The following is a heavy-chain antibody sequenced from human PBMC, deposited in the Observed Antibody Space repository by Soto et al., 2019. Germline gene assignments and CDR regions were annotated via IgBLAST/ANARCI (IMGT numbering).Heavy chain of an antibody. CDR3: ARDGCCVSTTCYFLPDV. Sequence: EVQVVESGGGLVQPGGSLRLSCAASGFTFSRYGMNWVRQAPGKGPEWVAYISSSSSTIYYADSVKGRFTISRDNAKNSLYLQMNSLRDEDTAVYYCARDGCCVSTTCYFLPDVWGQGTTVTVSS. CDR1: GFTFSRYG. D-gene: IGHD2-2*01. CDR2: ISSSSSTI. J-gene: IGHJ6*02. V-gene: IGHV3-48*02.